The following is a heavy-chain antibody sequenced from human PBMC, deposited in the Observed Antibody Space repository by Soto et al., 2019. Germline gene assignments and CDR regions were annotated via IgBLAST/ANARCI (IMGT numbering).Heavy chain of an antibody. Sequence: QVQLQESGPGLVKPSQTLSLTCTVSGGSISSGDYYWSWIRQPPGKGLEWIGYIYYSGSTYYNPSLKSRVTISVDPSKNQFSLKLSSVTAADTAVYYCARDRDSSSWYGYYYYGMDVWGQGTTVTVSS. J-gene: IGHJ6*02. CDR1: GGSISSGDYY. CDR2: IYYSGST. D-gene: IGHD6-13*01. CDR3: ARDRDSSSWYGYYYYGMDV. V-gene: IGHV4-30-4*01.